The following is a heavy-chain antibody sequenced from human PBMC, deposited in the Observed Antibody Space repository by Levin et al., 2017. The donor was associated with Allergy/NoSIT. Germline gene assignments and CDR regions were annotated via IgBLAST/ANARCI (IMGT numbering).Heavy chain of an antibody. CDR3: ARHTALLWFEELVFDS. Sequence: SETLSLTCTVSGGSFITSSYFWAWIRQPPGTGLEWLGGIYYSGTTYYNPSLKSRLTISIDTSTNQFSLKLRSVTAADTAVYYCARHTALLWFEELVFDSWGQGNLVAVSS. CDR2: IYYSGTT. J-gene: IGHJ4*02. CDR1: GGSFITSSYF. V-gene: IGHV4-39*01. D-gene: IGHD3-10*01.